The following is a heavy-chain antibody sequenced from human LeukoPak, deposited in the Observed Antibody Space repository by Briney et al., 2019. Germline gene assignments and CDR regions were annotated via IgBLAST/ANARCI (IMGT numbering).Heavy chain of an antibody. Sequence: PGGSLRLSCAASGFTFSSYAMSWVRQAPGKVLEWVSAISGSGGSTYYADSVKGRFTISRDNSKNTLYLQMNSLRAEDTAVYYCAKDRSPLRWIYGNWFDPWGQGTLVTVSS. V-gene: IGHV3-23*01. D-gene: IGHD5-12*01. J-gene: IGHJ5*02. CDR2: ISGSGGST. CDR3: AKDRSPLRWIYGNWFDP. CDR1: GFTFSSYA.